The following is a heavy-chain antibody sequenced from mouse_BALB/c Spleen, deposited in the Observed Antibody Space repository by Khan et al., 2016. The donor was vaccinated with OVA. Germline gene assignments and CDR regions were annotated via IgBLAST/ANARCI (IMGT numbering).Heavy chain of an antibody. CDR2: IRLKSDDYVT. J-gene: IGHJ2*01. CDR1: GFTFSNYW. V-gene: IGHV6-6*02. CDR3: WILL. Sequence: EVKLEVSGGGLVQPGGSMKLSCVASGFTFSNYWMNWVRQSPEKGLEWVAEIRLKSDDYVTHYAESVTGRFTISRADSQSSVYLQMNTSRAEDTGIYYCWILLWGQGTTLTVSS.